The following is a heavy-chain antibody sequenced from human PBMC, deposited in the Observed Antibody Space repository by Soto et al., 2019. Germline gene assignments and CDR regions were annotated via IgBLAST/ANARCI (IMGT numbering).Heavy chain of an antibody. D-gene: IGHD2-2*01. Sequence: EVQLLESGGGLVQPGGSLRLSCAASGFTFSSYAMSWVHQAPGKGLEWVSAISGSGGSTYYADSVKGRFTISRDNSKNTLYLQMNSLRAEDTAVYYCAKDPLIVVVPAAIGVDYWGQGTLVTVSS. CDR2: ISGSGGST. CDR3: AKDPLIVVVPAAIGVDY. J-gene: IGHJ4*02. V-gene: IGHV3-23*01. CDR1: GFTFSSYA.